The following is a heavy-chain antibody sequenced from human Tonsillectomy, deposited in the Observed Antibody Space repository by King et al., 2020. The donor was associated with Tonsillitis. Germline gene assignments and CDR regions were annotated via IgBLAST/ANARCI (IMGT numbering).Heavy chain of an antibody. J-gene: IGHJ4*02. CDR2: ISGSGGRI. V-gene: IGHV3-23*04. CDR3: AKDIAEYGDY. D-gene: IGHD2-2*01. CDR1: GFTFSNNA. Sequence: VQLVESGGGLVQPGGSLRLSCAASGFTFSNNAMSWVRQAPGKGLEWVSAISGSGGRIYYADSVKGRFTISRDNSKNTLYLQMNSLRAEDTAVYYCAKDIAEYGDYWGQGTLVTVSS.